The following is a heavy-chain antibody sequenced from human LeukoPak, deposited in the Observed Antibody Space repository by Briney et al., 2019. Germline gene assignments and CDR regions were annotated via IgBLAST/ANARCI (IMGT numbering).Heavy chain of an antibody. D-gene: IGHD3-3*01. CDR3: ARQEYYDFWSGYHDYWYFDL. V-gene: IGHV5-51*01. Sequence: GESLKISCKGSGYSFTSYWIGWVRQMPGKGLEWMGIIYPGDSDTRYNPSFQGQVTISADKSISTAYLQWSSLKASDTAMYYCARQEYYDFWSGYHDYWYFDLWGRGTLVTVSS. J-gene: IGHJ2*01. CDR2: IYPGDSDT. CDR1: GYSFTSYW.